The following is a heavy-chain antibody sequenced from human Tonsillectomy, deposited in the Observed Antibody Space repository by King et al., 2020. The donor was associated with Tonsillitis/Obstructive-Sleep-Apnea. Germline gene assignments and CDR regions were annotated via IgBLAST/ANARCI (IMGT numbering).Heavy chain of an antibody. CDR2: ISGSGDNT. Sequence: VQLVESGGGLVQPGGSLRVSCAASGLTFSSHAMSWVRQAPGKGLEWVSGISGSGDNTYYADAVKGRFTISRDNSKNTLYLQMNSLRAEDTAVYYCAKGVSNHLLISFDYWGQGTLVTVSS. CDR1: GLTFSSHA. J-gene: IGHJ4*02. D-gene: IGHD3-16*01. V-gene: IGHV3-23*04. CDR3: AKGVSNHLLISFDY.